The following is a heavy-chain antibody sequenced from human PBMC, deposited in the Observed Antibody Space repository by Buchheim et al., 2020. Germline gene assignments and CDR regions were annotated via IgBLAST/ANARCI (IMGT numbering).Heavy chain of an antibody. J-gene: IGHJ6*02. D-gene: IGHD6-13*01. Sequence: QVQLQESGPGLVKPSQTLSLTCNVSGGSISSSDYYWSWVRQPPGKGLEWIGNIYYSGRTYYNPSLKSRLIISVDTSKNQFSLRLNSVTAADTAVYYCARGAEFQLVDGIKYYYYGLDVWGQGTT. V-gene: IGHV4-30-4*01. CDR2: IYYSGRT. CDR1: GGSISSSDYY. CDR3: ARGAEFQLVDGIKYYYYGLDV.